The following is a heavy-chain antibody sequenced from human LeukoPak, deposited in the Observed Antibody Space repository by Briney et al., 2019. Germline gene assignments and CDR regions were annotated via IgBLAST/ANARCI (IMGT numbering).Heavy chain of an antibody. Sequence: GGSLRLSCVASGFTVSSNFMTWVRQASGKGLEWVSIIYPGGTTYSADSVKGRFTISRDDSKNTLYLQMNSLRPDDTAVYYCARVLRSGHSGYALDIWGQGTMVTVSS. J-gene: IGHJ3*02. CDR3: ARVLRSGHSGYALDI. CDR2: IYPGGTT. D-gene: IGHD3-3*01. V-gene: IGHV3-66*02. CDR1: GFTVSSNF.